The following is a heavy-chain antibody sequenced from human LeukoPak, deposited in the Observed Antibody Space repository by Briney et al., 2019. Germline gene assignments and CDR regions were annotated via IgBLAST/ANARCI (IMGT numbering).Heavy chain of an antibody. V-gene: IGHV3-23*01. CDR2: ISGSGGST. CDR1: GFTFSSYA. J-gene: IGHJ4*02. D-gene: IGHD4-23*01. Sequence: GGSLRLSCAASGFTFSSYAMSWVRQAPGKGLEWVSAISGSGGSTYYADSVKGRFTISRDNSKNTLYLQMNSLRAEDTAVYYCAKRLRWPGDSYFYFDYWGQGTLVTVSS. CDR3: AKRLRWPGDSYFYFDY.